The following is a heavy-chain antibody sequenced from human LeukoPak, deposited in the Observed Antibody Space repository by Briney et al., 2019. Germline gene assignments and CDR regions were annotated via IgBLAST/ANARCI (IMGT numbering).Heavy chain of an antibody. J-gene: IGHJ4*02. Sequence: ASVKVSCKASGYTFTGYYMHWVRQAPGQGLEWMGWINTNTGNPTYAQGFTGRFVFSLDTSVSTAYLQISSLKAEDTAVYYCAREYSSGWYWFDYWGQGTLVTVSS. CDR1: GYTFTGYY. D-gene: IGHD6-19*01. CDR2: INTNTGNP. CDR3: AREYSSGWYWFDY. V-gene: IGHV7-4-1*02.